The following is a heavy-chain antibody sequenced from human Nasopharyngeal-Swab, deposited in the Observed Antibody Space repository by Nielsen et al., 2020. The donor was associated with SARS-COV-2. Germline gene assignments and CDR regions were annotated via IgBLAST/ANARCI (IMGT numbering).Heavy chain of an antibody. Sequence: LVRHAPGQRLEWMGWINPGNGNTKYSQEFQGRVIITRDTPASTAYMELSSLRSEDTAIYYCARDLGGYYYYMDIWGKGTTVTVSS. D-gene: IGHD3-16*01. V-gene: IGHV1-3*01. CDR2: INPGNGNT. CDR3: ARDLGGYYYYMDI. J-gene: IGHJ6*03.